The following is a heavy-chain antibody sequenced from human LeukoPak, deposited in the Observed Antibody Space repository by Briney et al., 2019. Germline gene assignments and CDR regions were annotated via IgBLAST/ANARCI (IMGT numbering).Heavy chain of an antibody. Sequence: GGSLRLSCAASGFTFSSYAMSWDRQAPGKGLEWVSAISGSGGSTYYADSVKGRFTISRDNSKNTLYLQMNSLRSEDTAVYYCAKHLRDTMIVPYWGQGTLVTVSS. J-gene: IGHJ4*02. V-gene: IGHV3-23*01. D-gene: IGHD3-22*01. CDR1: GFTFSSYA. CDR3: AKHLRDTMIVPY. CDR2: ISGSGGST.